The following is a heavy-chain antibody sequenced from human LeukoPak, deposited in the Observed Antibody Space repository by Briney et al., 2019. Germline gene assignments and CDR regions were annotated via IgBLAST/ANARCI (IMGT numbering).Heavy chain of an antibody. CDR3: ARGYSSSSGYYFDY. D-gene: IGHD6-6*01. J-gene: IGHJ4*02. CDR1: GDSISGYY. CDR2: IHASGST. V-gene: IGHV4-4*07. Sequence: PSETLSLTCTVSGDSISGYYWTWIRQPAGQGLEWIGRIHASGSTEYNPSLKSRVTMSADTSKNQFSLKLSSVTAADTAVYYCARGYSSSSGYYFDYWGQGTLVTVSS.